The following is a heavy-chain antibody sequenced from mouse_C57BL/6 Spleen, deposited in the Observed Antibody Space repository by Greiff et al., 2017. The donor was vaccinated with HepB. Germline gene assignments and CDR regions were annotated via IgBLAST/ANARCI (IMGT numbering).Heavy chain of an antibody. D-gene: IGHD4-1*01. CDR3: ARITGSYAMDY. J-gene: IGHJ4*01. V-gene: IGHV1-50*01. CDR2: IDPSDSYT. CDR1: GYTFTSYW. Sequence: QVQLQQSGAELVKPGASVKLSCKASGYTFTSYWMQWVKQRPGQGLEWIGEIDPSDSYTNYNQKFKGKATLTVDTSSSTAYMQLSSLTSEDSAVYYCARITGSYAMDYWGQGTSVTVSS.